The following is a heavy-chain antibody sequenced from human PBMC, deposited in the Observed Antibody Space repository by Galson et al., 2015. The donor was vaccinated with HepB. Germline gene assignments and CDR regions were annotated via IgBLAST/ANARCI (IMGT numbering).Heavy chain of an antibody. J-gene: IGHJ4*02. Sequence: SLRLSCAASGFTFSSYNMIWVRQAPGKGLEWLSYISSAGNTVSYADSVRGRFTISRDFADNSVYLKKNSLKDDDTAVYYCARAALTTKSRFDSWGQGTLVTVSS. CDR2: ISSAGNTV. D-gene: IGHD4-17*01. CDR3: ARAALTTKSRFDS. CDR1: GFTFSSYN. V-gene: IGHV3-48*02.